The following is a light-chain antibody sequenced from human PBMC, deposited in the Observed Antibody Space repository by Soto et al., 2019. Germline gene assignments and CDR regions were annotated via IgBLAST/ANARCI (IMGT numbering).Light chain of an antibody. Sequence: DFQLTQSPSSLSASVGDRVTITCRTSESISGYLSWYQQKAGQPPKLLIFAASSLQNGVPSRFSGRGSGTEYTLTISSLQADDFATYYCHQSYISPPALGQGTKVDIK. CDR3: HQSYISPPA. V-gene: IGKV1-39*01. J-gene: IGKJ1*01. CDR1: ESISGY. CDR2: AAS.